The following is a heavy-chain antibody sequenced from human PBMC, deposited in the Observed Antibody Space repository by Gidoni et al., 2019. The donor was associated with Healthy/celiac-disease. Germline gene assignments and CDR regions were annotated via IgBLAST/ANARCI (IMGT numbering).Heavy chain of an antibody. Sequence: QVQLQESGPGLVKPSGTLSLTCAVSGGSLSSSNWWSWVRQPPGKGLEWIGEIYHSGSTNYNPSLKSRVTISVDKSKNQFSLKLSSVTAADTAVYYCASESNDYGGNPTGVDYWGQGTLVTVSS. CDR3: ASESNDYGGNPTGVDY. J-gene: IGHJ4*02. V-gene: IGHV4-4*02. CDR2: IYHSGST. CDR1: GGSLSSSNW. D-gene: IGHD4-17*01.